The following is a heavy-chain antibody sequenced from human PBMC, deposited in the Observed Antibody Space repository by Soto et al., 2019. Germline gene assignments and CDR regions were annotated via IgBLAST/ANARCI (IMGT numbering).Heavy chain of an antibody. D-gene: IGHD5-18*01. Sequence: PGGSLRLSCVGSGLSLSNIWTSWVRQAPGKGLEWVANIKQGGTETYYVDSVKGRFTISKDHAKNSLYLQMSSLRVEDTALYYCASLDTARVETAGYWGQGTRVTVSS. CDR2: IKQGGTET. CDR3: ASLDTARVETAGY. J-gene: IGHJ4*02. CDR1: GLSLSNIW. V-gene: IGHV3-7*01.